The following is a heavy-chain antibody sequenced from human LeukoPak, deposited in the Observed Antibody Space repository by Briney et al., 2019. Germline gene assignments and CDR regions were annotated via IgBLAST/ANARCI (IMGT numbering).Heavy chain of an antibody. D-gene: IGHD6-19*01. CDR1: GYTFTDYS. Sequence: GASVKVSCKASGYTFTDYSIHWVRQAPGQGPEWMGWMNPKSGGTIFAQKFRGRVAMTRDTSITTAYMELTRLTSDDTAVYYCARDHGHSSGWHEYFQYWGQGTLVTVSS. J-gene: IGHJ1*01. CDR3: ARDHGHSSGWHEYFQY. V-gene: IGHV1-2*02. CDR2: MNPKSGGT.